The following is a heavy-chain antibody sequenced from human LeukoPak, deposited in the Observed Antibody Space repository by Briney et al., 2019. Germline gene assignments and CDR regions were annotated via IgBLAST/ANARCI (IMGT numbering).Heavy chain of an antibody. J-gene: IGHJ4*02. CDR2: ISSSGSTI. D-gene: IGHD3-10*01. CDR3: ARASGSGPIDY. Sequence: SGGSLRLSCAASGFTFSSYSMNWVRQAPGKGLEWVSYISSSGSTIYYADSVKGRFTISRDNAKNSLYLQMNSLRAEDTAVYYCARASGSGPIDYWGQGTLVTVSS. V-gene: IGHV3-48*04. CDR1: GFTFSSYS.